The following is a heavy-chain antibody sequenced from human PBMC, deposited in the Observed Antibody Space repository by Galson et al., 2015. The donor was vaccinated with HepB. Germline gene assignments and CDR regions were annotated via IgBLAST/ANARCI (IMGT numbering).Heavy chain of an antibody. CDR3: AREDPARSMDV. CDR1: GFTFSSYD. J-gene: IGHJ6*02. CDR2: IATAGDT. Sequence: SLRLSCAASGFTFSSYDMHWVRQVTGKGLEWVSAIATAGDTYYPGSVKGRFTISRENAKNSLYLQMNSLTAGDTAVYYCAREDPARSMDVWGQGTTVTVSS. V-gene: IGHV3-13*01.